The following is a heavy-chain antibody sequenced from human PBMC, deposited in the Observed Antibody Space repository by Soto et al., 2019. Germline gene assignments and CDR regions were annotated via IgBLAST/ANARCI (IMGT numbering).Heavy chain of an antibody. J-gene: IGHJ5*01. Sequence: PSETLPLTCAVYGGSFSGHSWTWIRQSPGKGLEWIGDINHSGRVNYSPSLKSRVPISLDTSKNQFSLPLSVVPAADTAMYYCSTRAYDTTGYYRFAPGGQGTLVTVSS. D-gene: IGHD3-22*01. CDR1: GGSFSGHS. CDR3: STRAYDTTGYYRFAP. CDR2: INHSGRV. V-gene: IGHV4-34*01.